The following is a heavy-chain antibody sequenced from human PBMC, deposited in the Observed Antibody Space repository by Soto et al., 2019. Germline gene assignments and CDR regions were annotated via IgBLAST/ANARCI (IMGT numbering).Heavy chain of an antibody. CDR3: ARAGFNGDYVGRDY. V-gene: IGHV1-18*01. CDR2: ISGYNGDT. Sequence: QVPLVQSGAEVKKPGASVKISCKASGYTFTNDGLSWVRQAPGQGLEWMGWISGYNGDTNSAQKFQGRLTMTTDTSTSTAYMELGSLTSDDTAVYYCARAGFNGDYVGRDYWGQGTLLTVSS. CDR1: GYTFTNDG. D-gene: IGHD4-17*01. J-gene: IGHJ4*02.